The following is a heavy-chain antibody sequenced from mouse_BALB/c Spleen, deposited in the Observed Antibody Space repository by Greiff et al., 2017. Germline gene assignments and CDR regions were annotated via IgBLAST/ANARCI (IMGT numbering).Heavy chain of an antibody. CDR1: GYTFTSYW. D-gene: IGHD2-4*01. CDR3: ATYDYDLAWFAY. V-gene: IGHV1S41*01. J-gene: IGHJ3*01. Sequence: DLVKPGASVKLSCKASGYTFTSYWINWIKQRPGQGLEWIGRIAPGSGSTYYNEMFKGKATLTVDTSSSTAYIQLSSLSSEDSAVYFCATYDYDLAWFAYWGQGTLVTVSA. CDR2: IAPGSGST.